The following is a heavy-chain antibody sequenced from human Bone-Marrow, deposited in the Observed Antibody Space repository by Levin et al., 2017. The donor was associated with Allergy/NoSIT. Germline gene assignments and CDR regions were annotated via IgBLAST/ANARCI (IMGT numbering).Heavy chain of an antibody. CDR3: ATDSLVVSGEGWPDGSFDS. J-gene: IGHJ4*02. D-gene: IGHD3-22*01. V-gene: IGHV3-15*01. CDR1: GFPFRNSW. CDR2: IKSQTDGGST. Sequence: GGSLRLSCAASGFPFRNSWMNWVRQAPGKGLEWVGRIKSQTDGGSTDYAAPVKGRFSISRDDSKNTLYLQMNTVKTEDTAVYFCATDSLVVSGEGWPDGSFDSWGQGALVTVSS.